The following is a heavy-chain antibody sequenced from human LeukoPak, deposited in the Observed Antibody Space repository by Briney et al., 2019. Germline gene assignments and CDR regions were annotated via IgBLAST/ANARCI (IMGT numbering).Heavy chain of an antibody. J-gene: IGHJ4*02. CDR3: ARVGPPAVDY. CDR1: GFSFTSYS. Sequence: GGSLRLSCVASGFSFTSYSMNWVRQAPGKGLEWVSYISSSSGRTTYYAESVKGRFTISRDTAKSSVHLQMNSLRVEDTAVYYCARVGPPAVDYWGQGTLVTVSS. V-gene: IGHV3-48*01. CDR2: ISSSSGRTT. D-gene: IGHD1-26*01.